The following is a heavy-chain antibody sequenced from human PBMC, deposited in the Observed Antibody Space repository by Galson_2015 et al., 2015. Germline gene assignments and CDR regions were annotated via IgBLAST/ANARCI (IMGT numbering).Heavy chain of an antibody. V-gene: IGHV3-21*01. Sequence: SLRLSCAASGFTFSSYYMSWVRQAPGKGLEWVSSISSTTTNIYYADSVKGRFTISRDNAKNSLYLQMNSLGAEDTAVYYCARQILDYDFWSGYYPTNFDYWGQGTLVTVSS. J-gene: IGHJ4*02. CDR2: ISSTTTNI. D-gene: IGHD3-3*01. CDR1: GFTFSSYY. CDR3: ARQILDYDFWSGYYPTNFDY.